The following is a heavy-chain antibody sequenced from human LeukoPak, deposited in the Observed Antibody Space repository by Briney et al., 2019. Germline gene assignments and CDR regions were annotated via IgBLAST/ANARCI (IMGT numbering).Heavy chain of an antibody. CDR2: ISAYNGNT. CDR1: GYTFTSYG. V-gene: IGHV1-18*01. J-gene: IGHJ4*02. Sequence: ASVKVSCKASGYTFTSYGISWVRQAPGQGLEWMGWISAYNGNTNYAQKLQGRVTMTTDTSTSTAYMELRSLRSDDTAVYYCARGKIVGATQGNFDYWGQGTLVTVSS. CDR3: ARGKIVGATQGNFDY. D-gene: IGHD1-26*01.